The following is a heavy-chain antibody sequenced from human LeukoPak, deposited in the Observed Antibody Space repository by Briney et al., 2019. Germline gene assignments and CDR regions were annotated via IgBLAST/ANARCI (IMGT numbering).Heavy chain of an antibody. Sequence: SETLSLTCTVSGGSISSGSYYWSWIRQPAGKGLEWIGRIYTSGSTNYNPSLKSRVTISVDTSKNQSSLKLSSVTAADTAVYYCARWSFGATTVDGYFDYWGQGTLVTVSS. V-gene: IGHV4-61*02. J-gene: IGHJ4*02. CDR1: GGSISSGSYY. D-gene: IGHD1-26*01. CDR2: IYTSGST. CDR3: ARWSFGATTVDGYFDY.